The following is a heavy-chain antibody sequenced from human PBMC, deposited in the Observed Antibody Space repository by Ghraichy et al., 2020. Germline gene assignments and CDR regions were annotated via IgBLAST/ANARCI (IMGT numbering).Heavy chain of an antibody. V-gene: IGHV4-59*01. CDR1: GGSISSYY. Sequence: SGTLSLTCTVSGGSISSYYWSWIRQPPGKGLEWIGYIYYSGSTNYNPSLKSRVTISVDTSKNQFSLKLSSVTAADTAVYYCAGEGDYWGQGTLVTVSS. J-gene: IGHJ4*02. CDR3: AGEGDY. CDR2: IYYSGST.